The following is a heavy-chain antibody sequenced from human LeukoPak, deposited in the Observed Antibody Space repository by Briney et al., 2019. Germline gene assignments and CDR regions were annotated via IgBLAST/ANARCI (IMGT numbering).Heavy chain of an antibody. CDR3: ARDPRGYLAAAGIDY. CDR2: INSDGSST. V-gene: IGHV3-74*01. D-gene: IGHD6-13*01. Sequence: GGSLRLSCAASGFTFSSYWMHWVRQAPGKGLVWVSRINSDGSSTTYADSVKGRFTISRDNAKNTLYLQMNSLRAEDTAAYYCARDPRGYLAAAGIDYWGQGTLVTVSS. CDR1: GFTFSSYW. J-gene: IGHJ4*02.